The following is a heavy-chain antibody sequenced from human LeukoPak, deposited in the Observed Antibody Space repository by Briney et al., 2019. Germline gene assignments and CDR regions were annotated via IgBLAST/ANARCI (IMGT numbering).Heavy chain of an antibody. Sequence: SETLSLTCAVYGGSFSGYYWSWIRQPPGEGLEWIGEINHSGSTNYNPSPKSRVTISVDTSKNQFSLKLSSVTAADTAVYYCASREIAAAGQFDYWGQGTLVTVSS. CDR2: INHSGST. J-gene: IGHJ4*02. V-gene: IGHV4-34*01. D-gene: IGHD6-13*01. CDR1: GGSFSGYY. CDR3: ASREIAAAGQFDY.